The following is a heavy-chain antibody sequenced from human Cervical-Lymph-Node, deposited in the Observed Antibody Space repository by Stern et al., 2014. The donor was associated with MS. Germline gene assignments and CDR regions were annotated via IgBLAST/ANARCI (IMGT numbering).Heavy chain of an antibody. D-gene: IGHD3-16*01. CDR1: GYRFSNFW. CDR2: IYPGDSDT. J-gene: IGHJ2*01. V-gene: IGHV5-51*03. Sequence: EVQLVQSGAEVKKPGESLTLSCKVSGYRFSNFWIGWGLQMPGKGLEWEGIIYPGDSDTTYSPSFQGTVTIPADKSISTPYPQWSSLKAADTAIYYCAKTLSGGSRYFDLWGRGTLVTVSS. CDR3: AKTLSGGSRYFDL.